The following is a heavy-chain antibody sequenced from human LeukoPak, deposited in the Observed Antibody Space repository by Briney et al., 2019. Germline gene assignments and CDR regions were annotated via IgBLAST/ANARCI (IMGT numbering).Heavy chain of an antibody. CDR2: INHSGST. Sequence: SETLSLTCAVYGGSFSGYYWSWIRQPPGKGLEWIGEINHSGSTNYNPSLKSRVTISVDTSKNQFSLKLSSVTAADTAVYYCARGLCLYYYYGMDVWGQGTTVTVSS. D-gene: IGHD2-21*01. V-gene: IGHV4-34*01. CDR1: GGSFSGYY. J-gene: IGHJ6*02. CDR3: ARGLCLYYYYGMDV.